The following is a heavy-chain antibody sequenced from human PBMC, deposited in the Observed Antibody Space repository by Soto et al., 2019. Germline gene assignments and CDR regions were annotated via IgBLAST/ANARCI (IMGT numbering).Heavy chain of an antibody. CDR1: GFTFSSYG. CDR3: AKDLSSLGWLALGAPFDS. V-gene: IGHV3-33*06. J-gene: IGHJ4*02. CDR2: IWYDGSNK. Sequence: GGSLRLSCAASGFTFSSYGMHWVRQAPGKGLEWVAVIWYDGSNKYYADSVKGRFTISRDNSKNALFLQLDSLRVEDTAIYYCAKDLSSLGWLALGAPFDSWGPGTLVTVSS. D-gene: IGHD3-22*01.